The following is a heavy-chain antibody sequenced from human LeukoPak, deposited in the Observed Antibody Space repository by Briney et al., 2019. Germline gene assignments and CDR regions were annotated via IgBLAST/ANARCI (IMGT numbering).Heavy chain of an antibody. V-gene: IGHV1-18*04. D-gene: IGHD1-26*01. Sequence: ASVTVSCKASGYTFTTYGITWVRQAPGQGLEWMGWISAKNGNTNYAQKFQGRVTMTTDTSTSTAYMELRGLRSDDAAVYYCAKLGVSGYFDYWGQGSLVTVSS. CDR2: ISAKNGNT. J-gene: IGHJ4*02. CDR1: GYTFTTYG. CDR3: AKLGVSGYFDY.